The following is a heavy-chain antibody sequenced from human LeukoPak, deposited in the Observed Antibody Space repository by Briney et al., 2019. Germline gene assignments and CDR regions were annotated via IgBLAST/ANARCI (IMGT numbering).Heavy chain of an antibody. J-gene: IGHJ6*03. Sequence: GGSLRLSCAASGFTFSSYAMSWVRHATGKGLEWVSAISGSGGSTYYADSVKGRFTISRDNSKHTLYLQMNSLRAEDTAVYYCAKAGDSGSYRLYTYYYYYYIDVWAKGTTVTVSS. V-gene: IGHV3-23*01. CDR2: ISGSGGST. CDR1: GFTFSSYA. D-gene: IGHD1-26*01. CDR3: AKAGDSGSYRLYTYYYYYYIDV.